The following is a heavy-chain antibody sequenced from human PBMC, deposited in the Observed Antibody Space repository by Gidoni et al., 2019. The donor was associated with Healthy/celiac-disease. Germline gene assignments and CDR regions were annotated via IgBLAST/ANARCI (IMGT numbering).Heavy chain of an antibody. CDR3: ARDYAWVGATGFDY. J-gene: IGHJ4*02. Sequence: EVQLVESGGGLVQPGGSLSLSCAASGFTFSSYSMNWVRPAPGKGLEWVSYISSSSSTIYYADSAKGRFTISRDNAKNSLYLQMNIRRDEDTAVYYCARDYAWVGATGFDYWGQGTLVTVSS. CDR1: GFTFSSYS. D-gene: IGHD1-26*01. V-gene: IGHV3-48*02. CDR2: ISSSSSTI.